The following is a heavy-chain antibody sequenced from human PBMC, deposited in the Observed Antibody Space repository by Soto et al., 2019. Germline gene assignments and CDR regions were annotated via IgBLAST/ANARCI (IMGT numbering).Heavy chain of an antibody. CDR3: AREDSIIIPAVSDF. CDR1: GFTFTNYG. V-gene: IGHV3-21*01. Sequence: GGSLRLSCAVSGFTFTNYGLNWLSQAPWKGLEWFSSVSKSDYKYYSDSVRGRFTISRDNTKNSVSLQMNTLRAEDTAVYYCAREDSIIIPAVSDFCGQGTLVTVSS. J-gene: IGHJ4*02. CDR2: VSKSDYK. D-gene: IGHD2-2*01.